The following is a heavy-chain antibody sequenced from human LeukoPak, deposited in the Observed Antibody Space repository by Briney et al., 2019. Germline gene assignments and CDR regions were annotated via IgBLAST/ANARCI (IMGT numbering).Heavy chain of an antibody. CDR1: GYTFTSYG. Sequence: ASVKVSCKASGYTFTSYGISWVRQAPGQGLEWMGWISAYNGNTNYAQKLQGRVTMTTDTSTSTAYMELRSLRSGDTAVYYCAREDCTNGVCYTPFDYWGQGTLVTVSS. CDR3: AREDCTNGVCYTPFDY. J-gene: IGHJ4*02. CDR2: ISAYNGNT. D-gene: IGHD2-8*01. V-gene: IGHV1-18*01.